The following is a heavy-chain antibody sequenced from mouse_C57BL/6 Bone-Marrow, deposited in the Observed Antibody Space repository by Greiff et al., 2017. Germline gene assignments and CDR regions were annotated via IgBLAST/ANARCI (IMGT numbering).Heavy chain of an antibody. V-gene: IGHV1-55*01. CDR2: IYPGSGST. J-gene: IGHJ1*03. CDR1: GYTFTSYW. Sequence: QVQLQQPGAELVKPGASVKMSCKASGYTFTSYWITWVKQRPGQGLEWIGDIYPGSGSTNYNEKFKSKATLTVDTSSSTAYMQLSSLTSEDSAVYYCARREDPYYGSSYGYFDVGGTGTTVTVSS. CDR3: ARREDPYYGSSYGYFDV. D-gene: IGHD1-1*01.